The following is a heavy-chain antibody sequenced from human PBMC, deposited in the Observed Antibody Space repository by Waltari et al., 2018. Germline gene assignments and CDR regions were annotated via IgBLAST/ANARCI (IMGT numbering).Heavy chain of an antibody. V-gene: IGHV3-23*01. CDR3: ATPFYNWDDPLHS. J-gene: IGHJ4*02. D-gene: IGHD1-20*01. Sequence: EVQLLESGGDLVQPGGSLRLSCAASGITFSNFPINWVRLAPGTGLEWVSAMTVGDDAHYADSRRGRFTSSRDSSKDTVHLQMNGLRVEDTAIYYCATPFYNWDDPLHSWGQGTPVTVSS. CDR1: GITFSNFP. CDR2: MTVGDDA.